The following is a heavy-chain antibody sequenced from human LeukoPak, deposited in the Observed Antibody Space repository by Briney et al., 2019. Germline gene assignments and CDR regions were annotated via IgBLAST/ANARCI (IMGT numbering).Heavy chain of an antibody. Sequence: SVKVSCKASGGTFSSFAISWVRQAPGHGLEWMGGIIPILGTPNYAQKFQGRVTITADKSTSTAYMELSSLRSEDTAVYYCARAPQYDSSGGEFDPWGQGTLVTVSS. CDR3: ARAPQYDSSGGEFDP. CDR2: IIPILGTP. D-gene: IGHD3-22*01. CDR1: GGTFSSFA. V-gene: IGHV1-69*10. J-gene: IGHJ5*02.